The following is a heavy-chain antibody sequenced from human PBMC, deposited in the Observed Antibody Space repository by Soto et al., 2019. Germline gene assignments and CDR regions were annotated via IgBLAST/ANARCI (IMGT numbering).Heavy chain of an antibody. J-gene: IGHJ4*02. CDR2: IYSGGST. CDR3: AREYDSSGYYYFDY. V-gene: IGHV3-53*01. D-gene: IGHD3-22*01. CDR1: GFTVSSNY. Sequence: GGSLRLSCAASGFTVSSNYMSWVRQAPGKGLEWVSVIYSGGSTYYADSVKGRFTISRDNSKNTLYLQMNSLRAEDTAVYYCAREYDSSGYYYFDYWGQGTLVTVSS.